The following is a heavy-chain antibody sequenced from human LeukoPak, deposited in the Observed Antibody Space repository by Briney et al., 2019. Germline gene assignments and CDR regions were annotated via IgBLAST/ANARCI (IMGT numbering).Heavy chain of an antibody. CDR1: GFTFGAYA. CDR2: IRSRTYGGTT. Sequence: GGSLRLSCTASGFTFGAYAMTWVRQPPGKGLEWVSFIRSRTYGGTTAYAASVKGRFTISRDDSKSIAYLQMNSLKTEDTAVYYCARDQYAGYDPYYFDYWGQGTLVTVSS. CDR3: ARDQYAGYDPYYFDY. J-gene: IGHJ4*02. D-gene: IGHD2-2*01. V-gene: IGHV3-49*04.